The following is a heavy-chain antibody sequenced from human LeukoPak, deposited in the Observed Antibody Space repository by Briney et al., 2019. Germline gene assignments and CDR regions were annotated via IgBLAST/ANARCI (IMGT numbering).Heavy chain of an antibody. CDR1: GGSISSYY. D-gene: IGHD6-19*01. J-gene: IGHJ4*02. CDR3: ARQSGSGWYYFDY. V-gene: IGHV4-4*09. CDR2: IYTSGST. Sequence: SETLSLTCTVSGGSISSYYWSWIRQPPGKGLEWIGYIYTSGSTDYNPSLKSRVAISLDTSKNQFSLKLSSVTAADTAVYYFARQSGSGWYYFDYWGQGTLVTVSS.